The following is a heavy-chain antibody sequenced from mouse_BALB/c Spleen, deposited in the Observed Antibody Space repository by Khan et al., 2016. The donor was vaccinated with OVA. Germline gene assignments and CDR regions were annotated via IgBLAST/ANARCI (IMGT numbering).Heavy chain of an antibody. J-gene: IGHJ2*01. CDR1: GYIFTTYW. D-gene: IGHD6-2*01. V-gene: IGHV1-76*01. CDR3: AREESLYYFDY. CDR2: IYPGTDNA. Sequence: QVQLQQSGAELVRPGTSVKLSCKTSGYIFTTYWIHWVKQRSGQGLEWIARIYPGTDNAYYNEKLKDRATLTADKSSSTAYMQLSSLKSEDSAVYFCAREESLYYFDYWGQGTTLTVSS.